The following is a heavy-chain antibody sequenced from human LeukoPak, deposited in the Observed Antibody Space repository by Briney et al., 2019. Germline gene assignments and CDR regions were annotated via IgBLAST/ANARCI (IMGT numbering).Heavy chain of an antibody. Sequence: SGPTLVNPTQTLTLTCTFSGFSLSTAEVGVGWIRQPPGKALEWLAFIYWNNDKPYSPSLKSRLIITKDTSKNQVVLTMTNMGPVDTATYYCAHRRLTALDDWGQGTLVTVSS. CDR2: IYWNNDK. V-gene: IGHV2-5*01. J-gene: IGHJ4*02. CDR1: GFSLSTAEVG. CDR3: AHRRLTALDD. D-gene: IGHD7-27*01.